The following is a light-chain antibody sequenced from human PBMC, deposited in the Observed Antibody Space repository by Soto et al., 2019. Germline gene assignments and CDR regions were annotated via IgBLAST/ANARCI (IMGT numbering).Light chain of an antibody. CDR1: QSVSSSY. Sequence: EIVLTQSPGTLSLSPGERATLSCRASQSVSSSYLAWYQQKPGQAPRLLIYGASSRATGIPDRFSGSGSGTDFNLTISRLEPEDFAVYYCQQYGRSPLTFGGGTKGAIK. V-gene: IGKV3-20*01. CDR3: QQYGRSPLT. CDR2: GAS. J-gene: IGKJ4*01.